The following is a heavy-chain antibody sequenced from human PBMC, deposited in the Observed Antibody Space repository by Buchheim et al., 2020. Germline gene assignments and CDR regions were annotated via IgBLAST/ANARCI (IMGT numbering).Heavy chain of an antibody. D-gene: IGHD2-2*01. V-gene: IGHV1-46*03. CDR2: INPSGGGT. CDR3: ALNLVVPAAMGGNWFDP. CDR1: GYTFTSYY. Sequence: QVQLVQSGAEVKKPGASVKVSCKASGYTFTSYYMHWVRQAPGQGLEWMGIINPSGGGTSYAQKFQGRVTMTRDTSTSTVYMELSSLRSEDTAVYYCALNLVVPAAMGGNWFDPWGQGTL. J-gene: IGHJ5*02.